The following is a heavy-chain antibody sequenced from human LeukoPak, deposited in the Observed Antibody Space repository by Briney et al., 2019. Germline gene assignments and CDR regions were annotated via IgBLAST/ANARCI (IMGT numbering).Heavy chain of an antibody. CDR1: GYSFTSYW. CDR2: IYPGDSDT. CDR3: ARLTNYDILTGYYAGLYYFDY. J-gene: IGHJ4*02. V-gene: IGHV5-51*01. D-gene: IGHD3-9*01. Sequence: GESLKISCKGSGYSFTSYWIGWVRQMPGKGLEWMGIIYPGDSDTQYSPSFQGQVTISADKSISTAYLQWSSLKASDTAMYYCARLTNYDILTGYYAGLYYFDYWGQGTLVTVSS.